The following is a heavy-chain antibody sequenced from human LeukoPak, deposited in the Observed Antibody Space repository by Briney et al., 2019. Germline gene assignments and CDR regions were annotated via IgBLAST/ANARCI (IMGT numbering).Heavy chain of an antibody. CDR3: AKDSSSWPSGYYYYGMDV. CDR2: ICWKSGRI. Sequence: GGSLRLSCAASGFTFDDYAMHWVWPAPGKGLEWVSGICWKSGRIGYADCVKRRFTIPRDNAKNSLYLQMNSLRAEDTALYYCAKDSSSWPSGYYYYGMDVWGQGTTVTVSS. J-gene: IGHJ6*01. D-gene: IGHD6-13*01. CDR1: GFTFDDYA. V-gene: IGHV3-9*01.